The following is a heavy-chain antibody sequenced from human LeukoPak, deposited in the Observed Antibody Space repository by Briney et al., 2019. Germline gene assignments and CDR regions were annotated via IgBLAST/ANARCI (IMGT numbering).Heavy chain of an antibody. CDR3: ARAQWLSFPDAFDI. J-gene: IGHJ3*02. V-gene: IGHV4-4*07. CDR1: GGSISSYY. CDR2: IYTSGST. D-gene: IGHD3-22*01. Sequence: SETLSLTCTVSGGSISSYYWSWIRQPAGKGLEWIGRIYTSGSTNYNPSLKSRVTMSVDTSKNQFSLKLSSVTAADTAVYYCARAQWLSFPDAFDIWGQGTMVTVSS.